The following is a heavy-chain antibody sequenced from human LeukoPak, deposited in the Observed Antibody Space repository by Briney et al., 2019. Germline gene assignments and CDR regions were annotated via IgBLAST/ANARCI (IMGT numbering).Heavy chain of an antibody. CDR2: INSDGSST. D-gene: IGHD7-27*01. J-gene: IGHJ2*01. V-gene: IGHV3-74*01. CDR1: GFTFRSYW. CDR3: ARAPWGSSWYFDL. Sequence: PGGSLRPSCAASGFTFRSYWMHWVRQAPGKGLVWVSRINSDGSSTSYADSVKGRFTISRDNAKNTLYLQMNSLRAEDTAVYYCARAPWGSSWYFDLWGRGTLVTVSS.